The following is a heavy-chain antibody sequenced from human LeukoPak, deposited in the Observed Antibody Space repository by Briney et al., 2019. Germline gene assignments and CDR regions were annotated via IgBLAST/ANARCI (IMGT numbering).Heavy chain of an antibody. D-gene: IGHD4-23*01. J-gene: IGHJ5*02. Sequence: ASVKVSCKTSGYTFTSYAMNWVRQAPGQGLEWMGIINPSGGSTSYAQKFQGRVTMTRDMSTSTDYMELSSLRSEDTAVYYCVRDNSVEDTAWWFDPWGQGTLVTVSS. CDR3: VRDNSVEDTAWWFDP. V-gene: IGHV1-46*01. CDR2: INPSGGST. CDR1: GYTFTSYA.